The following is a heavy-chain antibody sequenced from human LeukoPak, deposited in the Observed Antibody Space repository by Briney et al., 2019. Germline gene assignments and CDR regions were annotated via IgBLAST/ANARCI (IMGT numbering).Heavy chain of an antibody. Sequence: SETLSLTCDVSGVSFSTYYWSWIRQSPEKGLEWIGEVNHSGYTNLNPSLKSRVTISVDTSKNQFSLKLSSVTAADTAVYYCARQLYGSDYWGQGTLVTVSS. CDR1: GVSFSTYY. CDR3: ARQLYGSDY. D-gene: IGHD4-17*01. J-gene: IGHJ4*02. CDR2: VNHSGYT. V-gene: IGHV4-34*01.